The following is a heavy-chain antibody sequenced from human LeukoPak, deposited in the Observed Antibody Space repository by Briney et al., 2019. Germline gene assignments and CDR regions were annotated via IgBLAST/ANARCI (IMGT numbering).Heavy chain of an antibody. D-gene: IGHD3-22*01. J-gene: IGHJ4*02. Sequence: PSETLSLTCTVSGGSINSYYWSWIRQPPGKGLEWIGYIYYSGSTNYNPSLKSRVTISVDTSKNQFSLKLSSVTAADTAAYYCARDRDHYDSSGYQHYFDYWGQGTLVTVSS. CDR1: GGSINSYY. V-gene: IGHV4-59*01. CDR2: IYYSGST. CDR3: ARDRDHYDSSGYQHYFDY.